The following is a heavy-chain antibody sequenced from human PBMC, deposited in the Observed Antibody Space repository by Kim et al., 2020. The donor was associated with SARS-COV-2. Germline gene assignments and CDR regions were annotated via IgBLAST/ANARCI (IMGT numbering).Heavy chain of an antibody. V-gene: IGHV7-4-1*02. CDR3: ARDRYCSGGSCYRTRLTRDDY. J-gene: IGHJ4*02. CDR2: INTNTGNP. CDR1: GYTFTSYA. Sequence: ASVKVSCKASGYTFTSYAMNWVRQAPGQGLEWMGWINTNTGNPTYAQGFTGRFVFYLDTSVSTAYLQISSLKAEDTAVYYCARDRYCSGGSCYRTRLTRDDYWGQGTLVTVSS. D-gene: IGHD2-15*01.